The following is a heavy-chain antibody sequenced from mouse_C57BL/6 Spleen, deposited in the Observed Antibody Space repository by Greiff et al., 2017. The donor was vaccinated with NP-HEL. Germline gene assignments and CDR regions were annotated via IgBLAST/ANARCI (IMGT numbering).Heavy chain of an antibody. CDR2: ISYDGSN. CDR1: GYSITSGYY. J-gene: IGHJ2*01. Sequence: VQLKESGPGLVKPSQSLSLTCSVTGYSITSGYYWNWIRQFPGNKLEWMGYISYDGSNNYNPSLKNRISITRDTSKNQFFLKLNSVTTEDTATYYCARERGYYDYFDYWGQGTTLTVSS. D-gene: IGHD2-3*01. V-gene: IGHV3-6*01. CDR3: ARERGYYDYFDY.